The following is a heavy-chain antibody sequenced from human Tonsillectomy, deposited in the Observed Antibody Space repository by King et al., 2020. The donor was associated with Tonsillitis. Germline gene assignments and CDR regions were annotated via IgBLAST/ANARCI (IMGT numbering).Heavy chain of an antibody. Sequence: VQLVESGGDLIQPGGSLRLSCAASGFTFSSYWMYWVRQAPGKGLVWVSRINRDGSSTSYADSVRGRFTISRDNAKNTRYLQMNSLRAEDTAVYYGTRGGEQWLGAAGDCGGQGTLVTVSS. CDR3: TRGGEQWLGAAGDC. CDR2: INRDGSST. V-gene: IGHV3-74*01. D-gene: IGHD6-19*01. CDR1: GFTFSSYW. J-gene: IGHJ4*02.